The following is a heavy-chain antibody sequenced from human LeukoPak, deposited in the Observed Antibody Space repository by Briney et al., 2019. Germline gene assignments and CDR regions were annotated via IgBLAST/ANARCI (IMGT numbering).Heavy chain of an antibody. CDR2: IIPIFGTA. CDR3: ASEDGYSSSWYYFDY. D-gene: IGHD6-13*01. Sequence: SVKVSCKASGGTFSSYAISWVRQAPGQGLEGMGGIIPIFGTANYAQKFQGRVTITADESTSTAYMQLSSLRSEDTAVYYCASEDGYSSSWYYFDYWGQGTLVTVSS. CDR1: GGTFSSYA. J-gene: IGHJ4*02. V-gene: IGHV1-69*01.